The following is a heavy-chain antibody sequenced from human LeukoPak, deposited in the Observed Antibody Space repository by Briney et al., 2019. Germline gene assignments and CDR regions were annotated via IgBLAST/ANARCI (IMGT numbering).Heavy chain of an antibody. D-gene: IGHD6-19*01. CDR3: ARSRGMSSGWYGAYYYGMDV. V-gene: IGHV4-59*11. CDR2: IYYSGST. Sequence: ADTLSLTCTVSCGCNRSHYWRWIRQPPAKGLERIGYIYYSGSTNYNPSLKSRVTISVDTSKNQFSLKLSSVTAADTAVYYCARSRGMSSGWYGAYYYGMDVWGQGTTVTVSS. CDR1: CGCNRSHY. J-gene: IGHJ6*02.